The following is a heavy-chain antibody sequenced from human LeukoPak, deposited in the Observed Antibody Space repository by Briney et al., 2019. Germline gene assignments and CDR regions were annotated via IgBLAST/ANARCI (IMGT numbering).Heavy chain of an antibody. Sequence: SETLSLICAVYGGSFSGYCWSWIRQLPGKGLEWIGYFYYSGSTYYNPSLKSRVTISEDTSTNQFSLKVSSVTAADTAVYYCATSGTRDHVGYWGQGTLVTVSS. J-gene: IGHJ4*02. CDR2: FYYSGST. V-gene: IGHV4-59*06. D-gene: IGHD1-14*01. CDR3: ATSGTRDHVGY. CDR1: GGSFSGYC.